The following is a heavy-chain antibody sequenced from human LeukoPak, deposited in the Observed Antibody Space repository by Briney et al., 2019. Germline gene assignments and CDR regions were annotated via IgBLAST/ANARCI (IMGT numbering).Heavy chain of an antibody. J-gene: IGHJ4*02. CDR2: ISSSSSTI. CDR3: ASSTGYSSSWNHYFDY. D-gene: IGHD6-13*01. Sequence: GRSLRLSCAASGFTSSSYAMHWVRQAPGKGLEWVSYISSSSSTIYYADSVKGRFTISRDNAKNSLYLQMNSLRAEDTAVYYCASSTGYSSSWNHYFDYWGQGTLVTVSS. V-gene: IGHV3-48*01. CDR1: GFTSSSYA.